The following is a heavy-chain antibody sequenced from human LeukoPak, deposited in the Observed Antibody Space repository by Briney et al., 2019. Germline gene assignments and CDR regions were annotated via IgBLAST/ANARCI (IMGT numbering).Heavy chain of an antibody. CDR2: IYWDDDK. Sequence: SGPTLVNPTQTLTLTCTFSGFSLSTSGVGVGWIRQPPGKALEWLALIYWDDDKRYSPSLKSRLTINKDTSKNQVVLTMTNMDPVDTATYYCAHRQGYFSPPTFDAFDIWGQGTMVTVSS. CDR3: AHRQGYFSPPTFDAFDI. J-gene: IGHJ3*02. V-gene: IGHV2-5*02. D-gene: IGHD2/OR15-2a*01. CDR1: GFSLSTSGVG.